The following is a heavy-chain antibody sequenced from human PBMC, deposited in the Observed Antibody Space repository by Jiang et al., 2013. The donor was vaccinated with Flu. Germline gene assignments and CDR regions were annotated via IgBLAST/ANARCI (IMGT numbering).Heavy chain of an antibody. D-gene: IGHD1-26*01. CDR3: VRGRSGNYFDY. CDR2: IHNEGSRT. CDR1: GFTFNSFW. Sequence: VQLVESGGGLVQPGGSLRLSCAASGFTFNSFWMHWVRQAPGKGLVWVSLIHNEGSRTDYADSVKGRFTISRDNAKNTLYLQMNSLRAEDTAVYFCVRGRSGNYFDYWGQGTLVTVSS. J-gene: IGHJ4*02. V-gene: IGHV3-74*01.